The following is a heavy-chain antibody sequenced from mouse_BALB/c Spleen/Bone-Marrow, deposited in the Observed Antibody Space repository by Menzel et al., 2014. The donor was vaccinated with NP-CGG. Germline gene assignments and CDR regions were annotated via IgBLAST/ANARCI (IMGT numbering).Heavy chain of an antibody. CDR3: ARSPYGNHFDY. J-gene: IGHJ2*01. Sequence: DVKLQESGGGLVKLGGSLKLSCAASGFTFSSYYMSWVRQTPEKRLELVAAINSNGGSTYYPDTVKGRFTISRDNAKNTLYLQMSSLESEDTALYYCARSPYGNHFDYWGQGTTLTVSS. CDR2: INSNGGST. CDR1: GFTFSSYY. V-gene: IGHV5-6-2*01. D-gene: IGHD2-10*02.